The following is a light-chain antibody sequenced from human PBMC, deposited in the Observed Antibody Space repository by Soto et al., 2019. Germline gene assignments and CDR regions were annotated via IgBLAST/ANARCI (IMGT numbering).Light chain of an antibody. CDR3: QQYNNWPPIT. V-gene: IGKV3-15*01. Sequence: DIVMTQSPATLSVSPGERASLSCRASQSVGSNLAWYQQKRGQAPRLLIYGASTRATGIPARFSGSGSGTDFTLTIRSLQSEDFAVYYCQQYNNWPPITFGQGTRLEIK. CDR1: QSVGSN. J-gene: IGKJ5*01. CDR2: GAS.